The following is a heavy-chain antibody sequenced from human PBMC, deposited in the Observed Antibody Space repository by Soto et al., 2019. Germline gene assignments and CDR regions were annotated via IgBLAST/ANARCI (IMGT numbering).Heavy chain of an antibody. CDR1: GFTFSTYS. CDR2: ISPNNNYI. Sequence: PGGSLRLSCAASGFTFSTYSMNWVRQAPGKGLEWVSSISPNNNYIYYADSVKGRFTISRDNAKNSLYLQMNSLRAEDTAVYYYARNSPPWGQETLVTVSS. J-gene: IGHJ5*02. V-gene: IGHV3-21*01. CDR3: ARNSPP.